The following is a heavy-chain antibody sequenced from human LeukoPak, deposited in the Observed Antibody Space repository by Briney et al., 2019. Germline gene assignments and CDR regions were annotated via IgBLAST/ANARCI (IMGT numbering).Heavy chain of an antibody. V-gene: IGHV4-39*07. CDR2: MYYSGST. Sequence: PSETLSLTCTVSGGSISSTNYYWVWIRQPPSKGLEWIGSMYYSGSTYYNPSLKSRVTISVDTSKNLFSLRLSSVTAADTAVYYCARDVNYFDFWGQGTLVTVSS. CDR3: ARDVNYFDF. CDR1: GGSISSTNYY. J-gene: IGHJ4*02.